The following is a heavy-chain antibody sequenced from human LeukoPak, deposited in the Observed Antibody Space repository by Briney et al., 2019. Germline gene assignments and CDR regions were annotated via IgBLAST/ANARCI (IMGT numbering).Heavy chain of an antibody. Sequence: GASEKVSCKASGYTFSNNDINWMRQATGQGLEWMGWMNPNSGNTGYAQKFQGRVTMTRNTSISTAYMELSSLRSEDTAVYYCARTGTYYYYYMDVCGRGTTVTIAS. CDR2: MNPNSGNT. V-gene: IGHV1-8*01. CDR1: GYTFSNND. J-gene: IGHJ6*03. D-gene: IGHD1-14*01. CDR3: ARTGTYYYYYMDV.